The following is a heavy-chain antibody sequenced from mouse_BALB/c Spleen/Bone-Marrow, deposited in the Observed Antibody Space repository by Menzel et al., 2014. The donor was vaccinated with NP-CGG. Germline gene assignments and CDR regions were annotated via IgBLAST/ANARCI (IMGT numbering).Heavy chain of an antibody. CDR1: GYSFTNYY. CDR2: INPSNGGT. V-gene: IGHV1S81*02. D-gene: IGHD2-1*01. J-gene: IGHJ3*01. Sequence: VQLQQSGAELVKPGASVKLSCKASGYSFTNYYMYWVKRRPGQGLEWIGEINPSNGGTNFNEKFKNKATLTVDKSSSTAYMQLSSLTSEDSAVYYCTRSNGNWFAYWGQGTLVTASA. CDR3: TRSNGNWFAY.